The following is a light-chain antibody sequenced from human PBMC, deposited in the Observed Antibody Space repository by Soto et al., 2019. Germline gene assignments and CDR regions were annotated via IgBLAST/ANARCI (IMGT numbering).Light chain of an antibody. CDR1: QSVRSSN. J-gene: IGKJ1*01. CDR3: QQYGSSPST. V-gene: IGKV3-20*01. Sequence: EIVLTQSPGTLSLSPGERATLSCRASQSVRSSNLAWYQQQPGQAPRLLIYGASSRATGIPHRFSGSVSGTDFTLNISTLEPEEFAVYYCQQYGSSPSTFGHGTKVAIK. CDR2: GAS.